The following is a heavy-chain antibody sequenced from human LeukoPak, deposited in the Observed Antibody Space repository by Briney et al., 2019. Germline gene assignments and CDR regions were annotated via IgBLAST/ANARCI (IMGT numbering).Heavy chain of an antibody. CDR2: ISSSGSTK. CDR1: EFTFNIHE. Sequence: SGGSLRLSCATSEFTFNIHEMNWVRQAPGKGLEWVSYISSSGSTKHYADSVKGRFTISRDNAKNSLYLQMNSLRAEDTAVYYCARGGSTGHHFNAYDIWGQGTMVTVSS. V-gene: IGHV3-48*03. CDR3: ARGGSTGHHFNAYDI. D-gene: IGHD2-8*02. J-gene: IGHJ3*02.